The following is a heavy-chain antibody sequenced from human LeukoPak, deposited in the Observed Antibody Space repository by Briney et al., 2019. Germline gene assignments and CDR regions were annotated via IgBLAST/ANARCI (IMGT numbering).Heavy chain of an antibody. CDR1: GFSVSNNY. D-gene: IGHD1-14*01. CDR2: VYSGGDK. V-gene: IGHV3-53*01. J-gene: IGHJ6*04. Sequence: GGSLRLSSAASGFSVSNNYVRWVRQAPGNGVEWISAVYSGGDKYYIESVKGRFTISRDNSKNTIHLQMNGLTPEDTAMYYCARDSTGASVWGKGTTVTVSS. CDR3: ARDSTGASV.